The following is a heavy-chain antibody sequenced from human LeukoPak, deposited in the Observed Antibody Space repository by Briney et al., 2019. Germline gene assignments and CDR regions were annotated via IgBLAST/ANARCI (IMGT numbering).Heavy chain of an antibody. CDR1: GFTXSSYA. J-gene: IGHJ4*02. CDR3: AKDLSTYDY. Sequence: GSLRLSXXXSGFTXSSYAMSWVRPAPGKGLEWVSAISGSGGSTYYADSVKGRFTISRDNSKNTLYLQMNSLRAEDTAVYYCAKDLSTYDYWGQGTLVTVSS. CDR2: ISGSGGST. V-gene: IGHV3-23*01. D-gene: IGHD3-16*02.